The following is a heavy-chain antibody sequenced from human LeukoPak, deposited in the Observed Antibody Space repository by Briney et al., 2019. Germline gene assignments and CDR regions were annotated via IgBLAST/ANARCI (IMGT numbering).Heavy chain of an antibody. V-gene: IGHV3-23*01. D-gene: IGHD7-27*01. CDR1: GFTFSSYT. CDR3: AKDGGLWVSAHWGDS. J-gene: IGHJ4*02. CDR2: ITTSDGNT. Sequence: GGSLRLSCAASGFTFSSYTMSWVRQAPGKRLEWVSTITTSDGNTYYADSVKGRFTVSRDNSKNTLFLQMNSLRAEDAAVYYCAKDGGLWVSAHWGDSWGRGTLVTVSS.